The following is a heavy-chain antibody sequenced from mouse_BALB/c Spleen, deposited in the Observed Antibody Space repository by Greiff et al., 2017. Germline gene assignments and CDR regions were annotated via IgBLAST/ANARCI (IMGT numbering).Heavy chain of an antibody. D-gene: IGHD2-2*01. CDR3: ARGRYGYDLYYFDY. Sequence: QVQLQQSGAELMKPGASVKISCKATGYTFSSYWIEWVKQRPGHGLEWIGEILPGSGSTNYNEKFKGKATFTADTSSNTAYMQLSSLTSEDSAVYYCARGRYGYDLYYFDYWGQGTTLTVSS. V-gene: IGHV1-9*01. CDR2: ILPGSGST. CDR1: GYTFSSYW. J-gene: IGHJ2*01.